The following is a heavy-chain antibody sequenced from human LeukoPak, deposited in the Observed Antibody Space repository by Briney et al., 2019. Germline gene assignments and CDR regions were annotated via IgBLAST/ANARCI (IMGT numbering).Heavy chain of an antibody. V-gene: IGHV3-23*01. D-gene: IGHD6-19*01. CDR2: LSGSGITT. CDR1: GFNFKNLA. J-gene: IGHJ4*01. CDR3: AKGIYSSGWSYFDY. Sequence: LRLPCGDSGFNFKNLAISWLRQAPRKGLEWVSTLSGSGITTYYADSVKGRFTISRDNSKNTLYLQMNSLRAEDTAVYYCAKGIYSSGWSYFDYWGHGTLVTVSS.